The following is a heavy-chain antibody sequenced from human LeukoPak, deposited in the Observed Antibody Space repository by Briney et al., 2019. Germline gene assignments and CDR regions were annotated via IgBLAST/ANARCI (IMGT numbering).Heavy chain of an antibody. J-gene: IGHJ5*02. CDR2: ISYDGSNK. CDR3: ARDSSGWYHWFDP. CDR1: GFTFSSYA. D-gene: IGHD6-19*01. Sequence: GGSLRLSCAASGFTFSSYAMHWVRQAPGKGLEWVAVISYDGSNKYYADSVKGRFTISRDNSKNTLYLQMNSLRAEDTAVYYCARDSSGWYHWFDPGGQGTLVTVSS. V-gene: IGHV3-30*04.